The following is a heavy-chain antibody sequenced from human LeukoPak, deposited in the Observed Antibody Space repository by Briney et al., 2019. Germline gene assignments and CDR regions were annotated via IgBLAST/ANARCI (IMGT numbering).Heavy chain of an antibody. J-gene: IGHJ4*02. CDR1: GFTLSNAW. D-gene: IGHD3-22*01. CDR2: IKSKTDGGTT. V-gene: IGHV3-15*01. Sequence: GGSLRLSCAASGFTLSNAWMSWGRQAPGKGVERGGRIKSKTDGGTTDYAAPVKGRFTISRDDSNNPLYLQMNTLKTEDTAVYYCTTVYIYYDSSGYSPPPTAVGSWGQGTLVTVSS. CDR3: TTVYIYYDSSGYSPPPTAVGS.